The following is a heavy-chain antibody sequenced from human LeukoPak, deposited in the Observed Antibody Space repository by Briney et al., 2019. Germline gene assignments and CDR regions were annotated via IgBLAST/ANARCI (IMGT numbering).Heavy chain of an antibody. D-gene: IGHD2-21*02. Sequence: SVKVSCKASGGTFSSYAISWVRQAPGQGLEWMGGVIPIFGTANYAQKFQGRVTITADESTSTAYMELSSLRSEDTAVYYCARDHLLAYCGGDCLGAFDIWGQGTMVTVSS. CDR3: ARDHLLAYCGGDCLGAFDI. CDR2: VIPIFGTA. J-gene: IGHJ3*02. CDR1: GGTFSSYA. V-gene: IGHV1-69*13.